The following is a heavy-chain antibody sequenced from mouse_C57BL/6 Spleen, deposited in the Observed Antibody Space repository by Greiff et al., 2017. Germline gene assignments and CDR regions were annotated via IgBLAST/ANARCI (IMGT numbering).Heavy chain of an antibody. CDR2: IWSGGST. V-gene: IGHV2-4*01. CDR1: GFSLTSYG. D-gene: IGHD1-1*01. J-gene: IGHJ1*03. CDR3: AKNSGDGSSYHWYFDV. Sequence: QVHVKQSGPGLVQPSQSLSITCTVSGFSLTSYGVHWVRQPPGKGLEWLGVIWSGGSTDYNAAFISRLSISKDNSKSQVFFKMNSLQADDTAIYYCAKNSGDGSSYHWYFDVWGTGTTVTVSS.